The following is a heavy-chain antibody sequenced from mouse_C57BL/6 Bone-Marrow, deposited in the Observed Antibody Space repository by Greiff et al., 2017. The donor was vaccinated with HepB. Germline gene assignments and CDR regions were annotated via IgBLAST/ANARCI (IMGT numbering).Heavy chain of an antibody. CDR2: INPSSGYT. D-gene: IGHD1-1*01. CDR3: ASNPFITTVVDY. CDR1: GYTFTSYW. Sequence: VQLQESGAELAKPGASVKLSCKASGYTFTSYWMHWVKQRPGQGLEWIGYINPSSGYTKYNQKFKDKATLTADKSSNTAYMQLSSLTYEDSAVYYCASNPFITTVVDYWGQGTTLTVSS. V-gene: IGHV1-7*01. J-gene: IGHJ2*01.